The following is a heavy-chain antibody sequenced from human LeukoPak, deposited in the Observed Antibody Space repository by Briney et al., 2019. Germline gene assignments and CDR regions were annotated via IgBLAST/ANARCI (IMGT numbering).Heavy chain of an antibody. J-gene: IGHJ4*02. CDR2: IYPGDSDS. V-gene: IGHV5-51*01. Sequence: GESLKISCRGSGYSFTSYWIGWVRQMPGIGLEWMGIIYPGDSDSRYSPSFQGQVTISADKSISTAYLQWSSLKASDTAMYYCARQVAYTSGRTFDFWGQGTLVTVSS. CDR1: GYSFTSYW. CDR3: ARQVAYTSGRTFDF. D-gene: IGHD6-19*01.